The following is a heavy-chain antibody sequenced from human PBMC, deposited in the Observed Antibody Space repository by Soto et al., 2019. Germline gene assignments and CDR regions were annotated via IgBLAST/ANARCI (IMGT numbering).Heavy chain of an antibody. V-gene: IGHV4-39*01. CDR3: ARHSGPYYDYIWGSYRYTGGDAFDI. Sequence: SETLSLTCTVSGGSISSSSYYWGWIRQPPGKGLEWIGSIYYSGSTYYNPSLKSRVTISVDTSKNQFSLKLSSVTAADTAVYYCARHSGPYYDYIWGSYRYTGGDAFDIWGQGTMVT. CDR2: IYYSGST. J-gene: IGHJ3*02. D-gene: IGHD3-16*02. CDR1: GGSISSSSYY.